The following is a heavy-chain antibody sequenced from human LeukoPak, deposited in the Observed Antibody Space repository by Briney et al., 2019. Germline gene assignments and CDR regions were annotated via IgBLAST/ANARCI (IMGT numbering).Heavy chain of an antibody. CDR1: GGTFSNFA. V-gene: IGHV1-69*13. Sequence: ASVKVSCKISGGTFSNFAISWVRQAPGQGLEWMGGIIPIFGTGNYAQKFQGRVTIIADESTSIVYMELSSLASEDTAVYYCARDRSGIAAAGTEFGYWGQGTLVSVSS. D-gene: IGHD6-13*01. CDR3: ARDRSGIAAAGTEFGY. CDR2: IIPIFGTG. J-gene: IGHJ4*02.